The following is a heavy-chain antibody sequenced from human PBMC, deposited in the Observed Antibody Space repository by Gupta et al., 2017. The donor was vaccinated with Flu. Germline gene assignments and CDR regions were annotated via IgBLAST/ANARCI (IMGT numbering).Heavy chain of an antibody. J-gene: IGHJ6*02. CDR2: IYTSGST. Sequence: QVQLQESGPGLVKPSQTLSLTCTVSGGSISSGTYYWSWTRQPARKGMEWIGRIYTSGSTNYNPSLKSRVTMSVDTSKNQFSLKLSSVTAADTAVYYCARDRWGEKLEYFFYYYGMDVWGQGTTVTVSS. CDR3: ARDRWGEKLEYFFYYYGMDV. CDR1: GGSISSGTYY. D-gene: IGHD3-16*01. V-gene: IGHV4-61*02.